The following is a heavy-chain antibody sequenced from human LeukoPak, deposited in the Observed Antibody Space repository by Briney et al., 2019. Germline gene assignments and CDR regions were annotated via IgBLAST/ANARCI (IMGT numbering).Heavy chain of an antibody. CDR1: GYTFSNYD. CDR3: ARAIVVVPGLWFDP. CDR2: MNPIGGTT. Sequence: ASVKVSCKASGYTFSNYDITWVRQATGQGLEWVGSMNPIGGTTGYAQKFQGRVTMTGNTSISTVYMELSSLRSEDTAVYYCARAIVVVPGLWFDPWGQGTLVTVSS. V-gene: IGHV1-8*01. J-gene: IGHJ5*02. D-gene: IGHD2-2*01.